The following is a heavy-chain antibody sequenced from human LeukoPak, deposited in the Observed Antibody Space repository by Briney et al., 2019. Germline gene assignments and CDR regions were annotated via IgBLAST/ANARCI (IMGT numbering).Heavy chain of an antibody. J-gene: IGHJ6*03. Sequence: SETLSLTCTVSGGSISSYYWSWIRQPAGKGLEWIGRIYTSGSTNYNPSLKSRVTISVDTSKNQFSLNLNSVTAADTAVYYFARHRRGSYPYYYYYMDVWGKGTTVTVSS. D-gene: IGHD1-26*01. CDR2: IYTSGST. CDR3: ARHRRGSYPYYYYYMDV. V-gene: IGHV4-4*07. CDR1: GGSISSYY.